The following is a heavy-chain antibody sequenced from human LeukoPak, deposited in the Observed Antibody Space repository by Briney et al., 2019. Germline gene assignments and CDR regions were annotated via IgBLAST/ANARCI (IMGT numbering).Heavy chain of an antibody. CDR3: ARVDYDSSGYYSAVDS. V-gene: IGHV4-4*07. Sequence: SPSETLSLTCTVSGGSISSYYWSWIRQPAGKGLEWIGRIYSSGSTNYNPSLKSRVTMSVDTSKNQFSLKLTSVTAADTAVYYCARVDYDSSGYYSAVDSWGQGTLVTVSS. J-gene: IGHJ4*02. CDR2: IYSSGST. CDR1: GGSISSYY. D-gene: IGHD3-22*01.